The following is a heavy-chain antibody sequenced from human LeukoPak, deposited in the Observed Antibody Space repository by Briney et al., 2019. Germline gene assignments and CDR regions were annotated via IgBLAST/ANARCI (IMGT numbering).Heavy chain of an antibody. D-gene: IGHD6-19*01. V-gene: IGHV1-69*13. Sequence: VASVTVSCKASGGTFSSYAISWVRQAPGQGLEWMGGIIPIFGTANYAQKFQGRVTITADESTSTAYMELSSLRSEDTAVYYCARTAVAGTRTFDYWGQGTLVTVSS. CDR2: IIPIFGTA. CDR1: GGTFSSYA. CDR3: ARTAVAGTRTFDY. J-gene: IGHJ4*02.